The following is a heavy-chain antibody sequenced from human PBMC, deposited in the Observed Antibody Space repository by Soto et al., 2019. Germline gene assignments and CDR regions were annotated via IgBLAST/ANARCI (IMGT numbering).Heavy chain of an antibody. CDR3: ARIPRYSFPTSDDLDS. V-gene: IGHV1-69*13. CDR2: ITPIYPTT. D-gene: IGHD5-18*01. J-gene: IGHJ4*02. Sequence: GASVKVSCKASGGTFYTYTFSWVRQAPGQGLEWVGSITPIYPTTNYAEKFQGRLTVTADGSTNTAYMELNSLTSDDTAVYYCARIPRYSFPTSDDLDSWGQGTLVTVSS. CDR1: GGTFYTYT.